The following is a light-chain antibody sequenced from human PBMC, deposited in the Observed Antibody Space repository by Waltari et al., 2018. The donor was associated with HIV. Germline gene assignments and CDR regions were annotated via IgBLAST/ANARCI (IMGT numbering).Light chain of an antibody. CDR3: QQYNYWPPYT. Sequence: EVVMTQSPATLSVSLGERATLTYRASQSILANLAWYQQKPGQAPRLLVYGASARAAGVPARFTGSGSGTEFTLTISSLQSEDFAVYYCQQYNYWPPYTFSQGTRLDIK. CDR1: QSILAN. V-gene: IGKV3-15*01. CDR2: GAS. J-gene: IGKJ2*01.